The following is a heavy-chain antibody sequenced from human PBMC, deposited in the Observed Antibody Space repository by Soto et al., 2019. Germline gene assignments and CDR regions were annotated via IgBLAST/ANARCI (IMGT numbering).Heavy chain of an antibody. J-gene: IGHJ6*02. CDR3: ARVSTMVRGVIIPSYGMDV. Sequence: GASVKVSCKASGGTFSSYSISWVRQAPGQGLEWMGGIIPIFGTANYAQKFQGRVTITADESTSTAYMELSSLRSEDTAVYYCARVSTMVRGVIIPSYGMDVWGQGTTVTVSS. CDR2: IIPIFGTA. V-gene: IGHV1-69*13. CDR1: GGTFSSYS. D-gene: IGHD3-10*01.